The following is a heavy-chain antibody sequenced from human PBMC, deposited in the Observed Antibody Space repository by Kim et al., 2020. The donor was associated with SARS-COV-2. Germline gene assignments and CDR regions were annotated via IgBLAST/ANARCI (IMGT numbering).Heavy chain of an antibody. J-gene: IGHJ5*02. CDR3: ARLKRGSTDSGYSSGWPQIDP. CDR2: IYYSGST. D-gene: IGHD6-19*01. Sequence: SETLSLTCTVSGGSISSSSYYWGWIRQPPGKGLEWIGSIYYSGSTYYNPSLKSRVTISVDTSKNQFSLKLSSVTAADTAVYYCARLKRGSTDSGYSSGWPQIDPWGQGTLVTVSS. V-gene: IGHV4-39*07. CDR1: GGSISSSSYY.